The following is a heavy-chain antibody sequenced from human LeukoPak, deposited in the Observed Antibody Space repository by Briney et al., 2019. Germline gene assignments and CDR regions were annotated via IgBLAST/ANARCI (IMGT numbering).Heavy chain of an antibody. CDR1: GYTLTELS. D-gene: IGHD2-15*01. CDR2: FDPEDGET. CDR3: ATVAATLAGYHFDY. J-gene: IGHJ4*02. V-gene: IGHV1-24*01. Sequence: ASVKVSCKVSGYTLTELSMHWVRQAPGRGLEWMGGFDPEDGETIYAQKFQGRVTMTEDTSTDTAYMELSSLRSEDTAVYYCATVAATLAGYHFDYWGQGTLVTVSS.